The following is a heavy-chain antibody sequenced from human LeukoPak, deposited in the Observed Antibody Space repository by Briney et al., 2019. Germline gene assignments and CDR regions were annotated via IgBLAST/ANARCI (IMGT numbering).Heavy chain of an antibody. J-gene: IGHJ6*02. V-gene: IGHV5-51*01. Sequence: GESLKISCKGSGYSFTSYWIGWVRQMPGKGLEWMGIIYPGDSDTRYSPSFQGQVTISADKFISTAYLQWSSLKASDTAMYYCATHCSSTSCYYYYGMDVWGQGTTVTVSS. D-gene: IGHD2-2*01. CDR3: ATHCSSTSCYYYYGMDV. CDR2: IYPGDSDT. CDR1: GYSFTSYW.